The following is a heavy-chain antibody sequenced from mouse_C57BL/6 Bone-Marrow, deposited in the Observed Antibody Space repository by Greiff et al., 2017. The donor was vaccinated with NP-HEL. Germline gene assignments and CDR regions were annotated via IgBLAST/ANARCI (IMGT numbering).Heavy chain of an antibody. D-gene: IGHD1-1*01. CDR1: GYTFTEYT. CDR2: FYPGSGSI. J-gene: IGHJ1*03. CDR3: ARHGDYFGSSYGYFDV. V-gene: IGHV1-62-2*01. Sequence: VVKPGASVKLSCKASGYTFTEYTIHWVKQRSGQGLEWIGWFYPGSGSIKYNEKFKDKATLTADKSSSTVYMDLSRLTSEDSAVYFCARHGDYFGSSYGYFDVWGTGTTVTVSS.